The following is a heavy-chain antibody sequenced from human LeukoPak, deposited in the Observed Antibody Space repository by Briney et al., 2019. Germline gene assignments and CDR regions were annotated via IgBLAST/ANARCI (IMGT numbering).Heavy chain of an antibody. CDR2: IYYSGST. J-gene: IGHJ4*02. CDR1: GGSISSYY. V-gene: IGHV4-59*01. Sequence: SETLSLTCTVSGGSISSYYWSWIRQPPGKGLEWIGYIYYSGSTNYNPSLKSRVTISVDTSKNQFSLKLSSVTAADTAVYYCARGSVYYDILTGYFDYWGQGTLVTVSS. D-gene: IGHD3-9*01. CDR3: ARGSVYYDILTGYFDY.